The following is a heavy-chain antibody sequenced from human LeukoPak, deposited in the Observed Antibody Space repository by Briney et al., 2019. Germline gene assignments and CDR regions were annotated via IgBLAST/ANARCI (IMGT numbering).Heavy chain of an antibody. CDR1: GGSFSGYY. Sequence: SETLSLTCAVYGGSFSGYYWSWIRQPPGKGLEWIGEINHSGSTNYNPSLKSRVTISVDTSKNQFSLKLSSVTAADTAVYYCARGGLGEPQLASYYYYMDVWGKGTTVTISS. J-gene: IGHJ6*03. CDR3: ARGGLGEPQLASYYYYMDV. CDR2: INHSGST. V-gene: IGHV4-34*01. D-gene: IGHD3-10*01.